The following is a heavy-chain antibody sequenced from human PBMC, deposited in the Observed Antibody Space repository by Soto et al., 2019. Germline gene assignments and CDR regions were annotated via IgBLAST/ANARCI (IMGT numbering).Heavy chain of an antibody. CDR2: ISGSGGST. D-gene: IGHD2-2*01. CDR1: GFTFSSYA. CDR3: ELVVVVPAAIGDDAFDI. V-gene: IGHV3-23*01. Sequence: GGSLRLSCAASGFTFSSYAMSWVRQAPGKGLEWVSAISGSGGSTYYADSVKGRFTISRDNSKNTLYLQMNSLRAEDTAVYYCELVVVVPAAIGDDAFDIWGQGTMVTVSS. J-gene: IGHJ3*02.